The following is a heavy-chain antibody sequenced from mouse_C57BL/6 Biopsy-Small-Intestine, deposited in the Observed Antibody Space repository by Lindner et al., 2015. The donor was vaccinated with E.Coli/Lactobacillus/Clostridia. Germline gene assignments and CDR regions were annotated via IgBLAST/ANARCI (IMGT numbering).Heavy chain of an antibody. CDR1: GYAFSSSW. D-gene: IGHD1-1*01. Sequence: VQLQESGPELVKPGASVKISCKASGYAFSSSWMNWVEQRPGKGLEWIGRIYPGDGDTNYNGKFKDKATLTADKSSSTAYMQLSSLTSEDSAVYFCVLGYYGSSSFDYWGQGTTLTVSS. CDR2: IYPGDGDT. CDR3: VLGYYGSSSFDY. J-gene: IGHJ2*01. V-gene: IGHV1-82*01.